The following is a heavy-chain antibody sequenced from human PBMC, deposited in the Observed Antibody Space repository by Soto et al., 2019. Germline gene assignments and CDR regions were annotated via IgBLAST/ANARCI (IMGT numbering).Heavy chain of an antibody. D-gene: IGHD4-17*01. V-gene: IGHV1-69*01. CDR1: GSTFSSYA. J-gene: IGHJ3*02. CDR3: ARSMSPDYGDDNNAFDI. CDR2: VIPIFGTA. Sequence: QVQLVQSGAEGKKPWSSGKVSCKGSGSTFSSYAISWVRKAPGQGLEWMGGVIPIFGTAKYAQKLQGRVTITADESTSTAYMELSSLRSEDTAVYYCARSMSPDYGDDNNAFDIWGQGTMVTVSS.